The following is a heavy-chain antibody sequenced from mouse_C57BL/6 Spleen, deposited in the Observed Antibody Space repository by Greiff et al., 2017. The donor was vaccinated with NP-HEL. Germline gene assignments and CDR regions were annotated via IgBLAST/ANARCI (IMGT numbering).Heavy chain of an antibody. CDR1: GYAFSSYW. Sequence: QVQLQQSGAELVKPGASVKISCKASGYAFSSYWMNWVKQRPGKGLEWIGQIYPGDGDTNYNGKFKGKATLTADKSSSTAYMQLSSLTSEDSAVYFCARSGGYRDSNYAWFAYWGQGTLVTVSA. CDR3: ARSGGYRDSNYAWFAY. J-gene: IGHJ3*01. CDR2: IYPGDGDT. D-gene: IGHD2-5*01. V-gene: IGHV1-80*01.